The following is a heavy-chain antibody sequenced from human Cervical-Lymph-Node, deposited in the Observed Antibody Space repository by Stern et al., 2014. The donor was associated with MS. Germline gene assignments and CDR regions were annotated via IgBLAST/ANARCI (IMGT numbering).Heavy chain of an antibody. CDR3: AKERSYGDFGGLGH. D-gene: IGHD4-17*01. Sequence: EVQLVESGGGLVQPGGSLRLSCAASGFTFSSYALTWVRQAPGKGLECVSVISSSGGSTYSADSVKGRFTISRDNSKNTLYLQMNSLRAEDTAVYYCAKERSYGDFGGLGHWGQGTLVTVSS. CDR2: ISSSGGST. V-gene: IGHV3-23*04. CDR1: GFTFSSYA. J-gene: IGHJ4*02.